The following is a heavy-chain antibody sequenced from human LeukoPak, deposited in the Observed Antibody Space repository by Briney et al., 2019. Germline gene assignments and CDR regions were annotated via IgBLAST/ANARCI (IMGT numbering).Heavy chain of an antibody. Sequence: SETLSLTCTVSGGSTSSSSYYWGWIRQPPGKGLEWIGSIYYSGSTYYNPSLKSRVTISVDTSKNQFSLKLSSVTAADTAVYYCARDQTDGYSYFDYWGQGTLVTVSS. CDR1: GGSTSSSSYY. J-gene: IGHJ4*02. V-gene: IGHV4-39*07. CDR3: ARDQTDGYSYFDY. CDR2: IYYSGST. D-gene: IGHD5-18*01.